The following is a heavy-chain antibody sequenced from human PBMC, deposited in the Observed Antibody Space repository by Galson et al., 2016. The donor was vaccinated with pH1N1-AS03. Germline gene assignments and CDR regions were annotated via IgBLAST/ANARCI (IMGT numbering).Heavy chain of an antibody. CDR3: ARRTPNPTFAIWYQHDYGMDV. V-gene: IGHV3-74*01. CDR2: ISNDGRNV. Sequence: SLRLSCAASGFTFSMSYIHWVRQAPGKGLEWVSRISNDGRNVRYADFVKDRFAVSRDNAKNTVFLPRNSLRADATDVYFCARRTPNPTFAIWYQHDYGMDVWGQGTTVNVSS. CDR1: GFTFSMSY. J-gene: IGHJ6*02. D-gene: IGHD2-2*01.